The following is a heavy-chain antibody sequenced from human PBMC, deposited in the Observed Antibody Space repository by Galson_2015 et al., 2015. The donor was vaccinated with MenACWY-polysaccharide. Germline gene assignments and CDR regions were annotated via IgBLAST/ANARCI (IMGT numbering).Heavy chain of an antibody. CDR1: GASISSGGYC. V-gene: IGHV4-61*02. Sequence: TLSLPCTVSGASISSGGYCWRWIRPPAGQGLEWIGRIYTSGSTKYNPSRKSRVTMSVDTSKSQFSLKLSSVTAADTAVYYCARGGGGLGSYYNVFWGQGTLVTVSS. D-gene: IGHD3-10*01. CDR2: IYTSGST. J-gene: IGHJ4*02. CDR3: ARGGGGLGSYYNVF.